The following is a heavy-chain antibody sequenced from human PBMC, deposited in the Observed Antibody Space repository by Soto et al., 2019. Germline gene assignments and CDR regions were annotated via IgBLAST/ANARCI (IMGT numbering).Heavy chain of an antibody. CDR3: VRDNIVGGMDLFYY. J-gene: IGHJ4*02. Sequence: PSQTLSLTCAISGDSVSNSRATWHWIRQSPSRGLEWLGRTYYRSRWYNDYAVSVKSRITLSPDTSKNQFSLQLNSVTPEDTAVYYCVRDNIVGGMDLFYYWGQGTLVTVS. CDR1: GDSVSNSRAT. V-gene: IGHV6-1*01. CDR2: TYYRSRWYN. D-gene: IGHD1-26*01.